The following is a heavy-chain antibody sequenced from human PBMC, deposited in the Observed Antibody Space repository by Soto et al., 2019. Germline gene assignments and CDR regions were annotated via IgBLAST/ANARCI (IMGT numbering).Heavy chain of an antibody. CDR1: GGSISSYY. J-gene: IGHJ4*02. CDR2: IYYSGST. Sequence: PSETLSLTCTVSGGSISSYYWSWIRQPPGKGLEWIGYIYYSGSTNYNPSLKSRVTISVDTSKNQFSLKLSSVTAADTAVYYCARDNMSYFDYWGQGTLVTVSS. CDR3: ARDNMSYFDY. V-gene: IGHV4-59*12.